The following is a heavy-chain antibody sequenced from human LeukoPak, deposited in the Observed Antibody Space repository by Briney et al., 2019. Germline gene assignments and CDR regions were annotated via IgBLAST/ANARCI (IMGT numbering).Heavy chain of an antibody. CDR2: IYDSGST. J-gene: IGHJ4*02. D-gene: IGHD3-16*02. CDR1: GGSIRSSYYY. CDR3: ARGPLRLGELSFDY. V-gene: IGHV4-39*07. Sequence: SETLSLTCTVSGGSIRSSYYYWGWIRQPPGTGLEWIGSIYDSGSTYYNPSLKSRVTISVDTSKNQFSLKLSSVTAADTAVYYCARGPLRLGELSFDYWGQGTLVTVSS.